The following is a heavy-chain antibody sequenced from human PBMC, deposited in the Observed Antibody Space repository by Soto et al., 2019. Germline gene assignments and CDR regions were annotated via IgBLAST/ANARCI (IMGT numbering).Heavy chain of an antibody. CDR1: GFTFDNYA. CDR3: AKSLGYSGYDYPFDY. CDR2: ISGSGGST. D-gene: IGHD5-12*01. V-gene: IGHV3-23*01. J-gene: IGHJ4*02. Sequence: GGSLRLSCAASGFTFDNYAMTWVRQAPGKGLEWVSLISGSGGSTHFADSVKGRFTISRDNSKNTLYLQMNSLRAEDTAVYYCAKSLGYSGYDYPFDYWGQGTLVTVSS.